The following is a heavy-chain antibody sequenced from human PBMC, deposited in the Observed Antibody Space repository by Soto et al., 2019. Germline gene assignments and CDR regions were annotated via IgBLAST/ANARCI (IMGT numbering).Heavy chain of an antibody. CDR3: ARASSPRDPWLDY. Sequence: VGSLRLSCGASGFTFSDDYMSWIRQAPGKGLEWVSYISSSGGTIYYADSVKGRFTISRDNAKNSLFLKMNSLRADDTAVYYCARASSPRDPWLDYWGQGTLVTVSS. D-gene: IGHD5-18*01. J-gene: IGHJ4*02. V-gene: IGHV3-11*01. CDR2: ISSSGGTI. CDR1: GFTFSDDY.